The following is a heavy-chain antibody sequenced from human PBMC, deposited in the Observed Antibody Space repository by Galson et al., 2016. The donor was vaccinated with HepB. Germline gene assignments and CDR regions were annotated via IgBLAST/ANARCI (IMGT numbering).Heavy chain of an antibody. CDR1: GFSLYTRGVG. J-gene: IGHJ4*02. V-gene: IGHV2-5*02. CDR2: IYWDDDK. Sequence: PALVKPTQTLTLTCTFSGFSLYTRGVGVGWIRQPPGKVLEWLALIYWDDDKRYSPSMKSRLTITKDTHNNQVILTMTNMDPLATATYYCATNSGGESLSHFDYWGQGTLVTVSS. CDR3: ATNSGGESLSHFDY. D-gene: IGHD3-10*01.